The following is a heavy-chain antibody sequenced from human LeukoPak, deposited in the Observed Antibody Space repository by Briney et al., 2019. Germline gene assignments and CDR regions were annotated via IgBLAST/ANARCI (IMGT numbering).Heavy chain of an antibody. D-gene: IGHD1-14*01. J-gene: IGHJ4*02. CDR3: TRYNNDHFDY. CDR2: TAYDGSRA. V-gene: IGHV3-33*01. Sequence: PGRSLRLSCAGSGFTFGGYGMHRFRQTPGKGLEGVAVTAYDGSRAFYADSVKGRFTNTRDNTKNTMSVQMDDLRAEDTAVYYCTRYNNDHFDYWGQGTLVTVSS. CDR1: GFTFGGYG.